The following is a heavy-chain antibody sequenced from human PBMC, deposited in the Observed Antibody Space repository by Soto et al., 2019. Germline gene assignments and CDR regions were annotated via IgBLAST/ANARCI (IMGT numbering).Heavy chain of an antibody. CDR2: IKQYGIEK. Sequence: EVQLVESGGGLVQPGGSLRLSCAASGVTFSSSWMSWVRPAPGKGRDWVANIKQYGIEKYYVDSVKGRFTTSRVNAKNSRDPQMNSVRAEDTAVYYCGRVVHDRGSYPDAFDIWGQGTMVTFSS. CDR1: GVTFSSSW. J-gene: IGHJ3*02. D-gene: IGHD1-26*01. CDR3: GRVVHDRGSYPDAFDI. V-gene: IGHV3-7*03.